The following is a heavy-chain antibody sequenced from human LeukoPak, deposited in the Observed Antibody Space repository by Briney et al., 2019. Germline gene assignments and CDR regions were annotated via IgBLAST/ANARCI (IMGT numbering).Heavy chain of an antibody. CDR2: INHSGST. V-gene: IGHV4-34*01. CDR1: GGSFSSYY. CDR3: ARETAVAGTGVDY. Sequence: SETLSLTCAVYGGSFSSYYWSWIRQPPGKGLEWIGEINHSGSTNYNPSLKSRVTISVDTSKNQFSLKLSSVTAADTAVYYCARETAVAGTGVDYWGQGTLVTVSS. D-gene: IGHD6-19*01. J-gene: IGHJ4*02.